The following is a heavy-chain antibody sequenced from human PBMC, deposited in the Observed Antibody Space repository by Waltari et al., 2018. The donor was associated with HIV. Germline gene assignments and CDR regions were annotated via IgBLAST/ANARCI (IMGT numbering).Heavy chain of an antibody. Sequence: EVQLLESGGGLVQPGGSLRLSCAASGFTFSTYAMSWVRQAPGKGLEWVSAISGSGGSTYYADSVKGRFTISRDNSKNTLYLQMNSLRAEDTAVYYCAKDLDSSGYYLWDYWGQGTLVTVSS. V-gene: IGHV3-23*01. D-gene: IGHD3-22*01. J-gene: IGHJ4*02. CDR2: ISGSGGST. CDR1: GFTFSTYA. CDR3: AKDLDSSGYYLWDY.